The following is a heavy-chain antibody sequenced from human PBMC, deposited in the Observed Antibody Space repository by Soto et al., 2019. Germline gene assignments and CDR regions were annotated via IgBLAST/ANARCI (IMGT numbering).Heavy chain of an antibody. CDR2: IYYSGST. Sequence: SETLSLTCTVSGGSISSYYWSWIRQPPGKGLEWIGYIYYSGSTNYNPSLKSRVTISVDSSKNQFSLKPSSVTAADTAVYYCASSYSPKYNWFDPWGQGTLVTVSS. CDR3: ASSYSPKYNWFDP. V-gene: IGHV4-59*01. CDR1: GGSISSYY. D-gene: IGHD6-13*01. J-gene: IGHJ5*02.